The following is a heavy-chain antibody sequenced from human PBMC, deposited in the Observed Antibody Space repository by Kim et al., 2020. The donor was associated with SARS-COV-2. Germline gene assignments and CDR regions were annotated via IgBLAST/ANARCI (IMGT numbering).Heavy chain of an antibody. Sequence: ASVKVSCKASGYTFTGYYMHWVRQAPGQGLEWMGRINPNSGGTNYAQTFQGRVTMTRDTSISTAYMELSRLRSDDTAVYYCARSPACSTSCYQPDHWGQGTLVTVSS. J-gene: IGHJ4*02. CDR2: INPNSGGT. V-gene: IGHV1-2*06. CDR3: ARSPACSTSCYQPDH. D-gene: IGHD2-2*01. CDR1: GYTFTGYY.